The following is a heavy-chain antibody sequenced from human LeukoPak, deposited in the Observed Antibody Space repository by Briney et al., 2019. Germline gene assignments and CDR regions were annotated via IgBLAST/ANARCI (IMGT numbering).Heavy chain of an antibody. CDR1: GFTFSSYS. Sequence: GGSLRLSCAASGFTFSSYSMNWVRQAPGKGLEWVSSISSSSSYIYYADSVKGRFTISRDNAKNSLYLQMNSLRAEDTAVYYCARRVVTADRYYYYMDVWGKGTTVTISS. V-gene: IGHV3-21*01. D-gene: IGHD2-21*02. J-gene: IGHJ6*03. CDR3: ARRVVTADRYYYYMDV. CDR2: ISSSSSYI.